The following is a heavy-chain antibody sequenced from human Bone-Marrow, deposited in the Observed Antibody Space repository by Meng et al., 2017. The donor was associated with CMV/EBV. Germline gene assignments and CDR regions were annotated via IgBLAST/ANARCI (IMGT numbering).Heavy chain of an antibody. J-gene: IGHJ4*02. Sequence: LSWAASGFTVSSYGVHCVRQDRGKGLVWVSRINSDGSSTSYADSVKGRFTISRDNAKNTLYLQMNSLRAEDTAVYYCARDLRYESDYWGQGTLVTVSS. D-gene: IGHD1-1*01. CDR1: GFTVSSYG. CDR2: INSDGSST. CDR3: ARDLRYESDY. V-gene: IGHV3-74*01.